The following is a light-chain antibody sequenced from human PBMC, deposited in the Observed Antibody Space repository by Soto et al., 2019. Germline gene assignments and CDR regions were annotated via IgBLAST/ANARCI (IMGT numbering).Light chain of an antibody. CDR1: SSDVGGYNY. CDR2: EVS. Sequence: QSALTQPASVSGSPGQSITISCTGTSSDVGGYNYVSWYQHHPGKAPKLMISEVSHRPSGVSDRFSGSKSGNTASLTISGLQAEDDADYYCSSRTSSSTYLFGTGTQLTVL. V-gene: IGLV2-14*01. J-gene: IGLJ1*01. CDR3: SSRTSSSTYL.